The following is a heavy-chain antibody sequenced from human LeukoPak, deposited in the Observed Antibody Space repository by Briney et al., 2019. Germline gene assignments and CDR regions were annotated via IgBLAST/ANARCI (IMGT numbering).Heavy chain of an antibody. CDR1: GYTFTSYD. CDR2: MNPNSGNT. D-gene: IGHD2-2*01. J-gene: IGHJ5*02. Sequence: GASVKVSCKASGYTFTSYDINWVRQATGQGLEWMGWMNPNSGNTGYAQKFQGRVTMTRNTSISTAYMELSSLRSEDTAVYYCARMLVVPAANRYNWFDPWGQGTLVTVPS. CDR3: ARMLVVPAANRYNWFDP. V-gene: IGHV1-8*01.